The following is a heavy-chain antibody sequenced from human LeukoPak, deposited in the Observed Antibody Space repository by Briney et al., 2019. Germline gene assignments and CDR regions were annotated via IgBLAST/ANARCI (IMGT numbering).Heavy chain of an antibody. Sequence: SVKVSCKASGGTFSSYAISWVRQAPGQGLEWMGGIIPIFGTANYAQKFQGRVTITADESTSTAYMELSSLRSEDTAVYYCAKGEDGYNQIFDYWGQGTLVTVSS. CDR1: GGTFSSYA. CDR2: IIPIFGTA. D-gene: IGHD5-24*01. J-gene: IGHJ4*02. V-gene: IGHV1-69*13. CDR3: AKGEDGYNQIFDY.